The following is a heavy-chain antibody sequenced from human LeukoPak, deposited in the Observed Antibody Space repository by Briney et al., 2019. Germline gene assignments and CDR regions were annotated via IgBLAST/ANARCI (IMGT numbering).Heavy chain of an antibody. Sequence: SETLSLTCTVSGDSINSHYCNWIRQPPGKGLEWIGYISYSGSTNYNPSLKGRVTISVDTSKNQFSLKLSSVTAADTAVYYCARGTTYGDYPTAFDYWGQGTLVSVSS. V-gene: IGHV4-59*11. D-gene: IGHD4-17*01. CDR2: ISYSGST. CDR3: ARGTTYGDYPTAFDY. CDR1: GDSINSHY. J-gene: IGHJ4*02.